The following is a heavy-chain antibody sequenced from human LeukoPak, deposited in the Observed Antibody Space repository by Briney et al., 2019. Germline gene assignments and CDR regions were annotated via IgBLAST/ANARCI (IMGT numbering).Heavy chain of an antibody. CDR3: ARHIYDSSGYYYFNWFDP. J-gene: IGHJ5*02. CDR2: IYYSGST. V-gene: IGHV4-59*08. CDR1: GGSFSGYF. D-gene: IGHD3-22*01. Sequence: PSETLSLTCAVYGGSFSGYFWTWIRQPPGKGLEWIGYIYYSGSTNYNPSLKSRVTISVDTSKNQFSLKLSSVTAADTAVYYCARHIYDSSGYYYFNWFDPWGQGTLVTVSS.